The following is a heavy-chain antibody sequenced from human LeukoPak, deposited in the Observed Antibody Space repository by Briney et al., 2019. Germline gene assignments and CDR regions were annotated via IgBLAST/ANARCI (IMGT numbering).Heavy chain of an antibody. CDR2: INHSGST. CDR1: GVSFSGYY. CDR3: ARDIVVVVAATHYYYYYGMDV. Sequence: SETLSLTCAVYGVSFSGYYWSWIRQPPGRGLEWIGEINHSGSTNYNPSLKSRVTISVDTSKNQFSLKLSSVTAADTAVYYCARDIVVVVAATHYYYYYGMDVWGQGTTVTVSS. D-gene: IGHD2-15*01. V-gene: IGHV4-34*01. J-gene: IGHJ6*02.